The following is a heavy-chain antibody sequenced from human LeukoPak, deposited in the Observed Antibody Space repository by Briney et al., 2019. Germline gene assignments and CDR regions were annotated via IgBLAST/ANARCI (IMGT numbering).Heavy chain of an antibody. CDR1: GGTFSSYA. Sequence: ASVKVSCTASGGTFSSYAISWVRQAPGQGLEWMGGIIPIFGTANYAQKFQGRVTITTDESTSTAYMELSSLRSEDTAVYYCARGYCSSTSCYTTPFDYWGQGTLVTVSS. J-gene: IGHJ4*02. V-gene: IGHV1-69*05. CDR2: IIPIFGTA. CDR3: ARGYCSSTSCYTTPFDY. D-gene: IGHD2-2*02.